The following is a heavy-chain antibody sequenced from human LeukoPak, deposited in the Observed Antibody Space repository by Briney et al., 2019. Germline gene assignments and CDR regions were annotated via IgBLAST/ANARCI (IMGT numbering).Heavy chain of an antibody. Sequence: ASVKVSCKASGGTFSSYAISWVRQAPGQGLEWMGRIIPILGIANYAQKFQGRVTITADKSTSTAYMELSSLRSEDTAVYYCARGAWPGGNAFDIWGQGTMVTVSS. J-gene: IGHJ3*02. CDR1: GGTFSSYA. CDR2: IIPILGIA. CDR3: ARGAWPGGNAFDI. V-gene: IGHV1-69*04. D-gene: IGHD3-16*01.